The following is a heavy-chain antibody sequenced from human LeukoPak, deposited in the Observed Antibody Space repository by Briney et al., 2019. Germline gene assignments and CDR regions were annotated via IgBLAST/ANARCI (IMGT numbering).Heavy chain of an antibody. Sequence: GESLRISCKGSGYSFTSYWISWVRQMPGKGLEWMGRIDPSDSYTNYSPSFQGHVTISADKSISTAYLQWSSLKASDTAMYYCVILCPPNAAYDIQYNWFDPWGQGTLVTVSS. CDR1: GYSFTSYW. J-gene: IGHJ5*02. CDR2: IDPSDSYT. CDR3: VILCPPNAAYDIQYNWFDP. V-gene: IGHV5-10-1*01. D-gene: IGHD3-9*01.